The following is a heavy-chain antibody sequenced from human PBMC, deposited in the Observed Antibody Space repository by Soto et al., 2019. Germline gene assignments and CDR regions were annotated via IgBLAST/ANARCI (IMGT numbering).Heavy chain of an antibody. CDR3: ARVRATDYEIDY. Sequence: GGSLRLSCTASGFMFGSYWMTWVRHVPGEGLQWVANIKRDGSEKYYVDFVKGRFTISRDNADNSVSLDMNNLRVDDTATYYCARVRATDYEIDYWGQGALVTVSS. CDR2: IKRDGSEK. CDR1: GFMFGSYW. V-gene: IGHV3-7*03. J-gene: IGHJ4*02. D-gene: IGHD4-17*01.